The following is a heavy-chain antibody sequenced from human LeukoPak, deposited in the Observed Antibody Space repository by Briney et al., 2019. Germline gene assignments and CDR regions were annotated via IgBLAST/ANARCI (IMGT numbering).Heavy chain of an antibody. Sequence: PGGSLRLSCAASGFTFSSYEMYWVRQAPGKGLEWVSYISSSGSTIYYADSVKGRFTISRDNAKNSLYLQMNSLRAEDTAVYYCASRAAAHWYFDLWGRGTLVTVSS. CDR3: ASRAAAHWYFDL. J-gene: IGHJ2*01. CDR2: ISSSGSTI. D-gene: IGHD6-13*01. V-gene: IGHV3-48*03. CDR1: GFTFSSYE.